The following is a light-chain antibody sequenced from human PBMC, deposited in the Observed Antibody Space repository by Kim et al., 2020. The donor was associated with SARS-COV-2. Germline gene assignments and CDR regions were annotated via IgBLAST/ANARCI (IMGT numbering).Light chain of an antibody. CDR1: SSNIGSNT. CDR3: ATWDDSLNGGV. V-gene: IGLV1-44*01. Sequence: ELTQPPSASGTPGQRVTISCSGSSSNIGSNTVSWYQQLPGTAPKLLIYVNDQRPSEVPDRFSGSKSGTSASLAISGLQSEDEADYYCATWDDSLNGGVFGGGTKLTVL. J-gene: IGLJ3*02. CDR2: VND.